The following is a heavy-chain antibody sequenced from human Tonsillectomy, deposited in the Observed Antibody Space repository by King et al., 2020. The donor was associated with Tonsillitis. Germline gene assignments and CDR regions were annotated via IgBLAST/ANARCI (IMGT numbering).Heavy chain of an antibody. Sequence: VQLVEAGGGVVQPGKSLRLSCAASGFTFFKYCMHWVRQGPGQGLEWVGVIWYDGSDKYYADSVKGRFTISRDNSKNTLYLQMNSLRAEDTAVYYCARGPTTGTLIYFDFWGQGTLVTVSS. D-gene: IGHD1-1*01. CDR1: GFTFFKYC. V-gene: IGHV3-33*08. CDR2: IWYDGSDK. J-gene: IGHJ4*02. CDR3: ARGPTTGTLIYFDF.